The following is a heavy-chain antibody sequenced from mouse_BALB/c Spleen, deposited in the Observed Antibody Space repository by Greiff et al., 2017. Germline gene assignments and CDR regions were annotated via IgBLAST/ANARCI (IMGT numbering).Heavy chain of an antibody. CDR3: ARGPYYYAMDY. Sequence: EVQLVESGGGLVQPGGSRKLSCAASGFTFSSFGMHWVRQAPEKGLEWVAYISSGSSTIYYADTVKGRFTISRDNPKNTLFLQMTSLRSEDTAMYYCARGPYYYAMDYWGQGTSVTVSS. J-gene: IGHJ4*01. CDR2: ISSGSSTI. V-gene: IGHV5-17*02. CDR1: GFTFSSFG.